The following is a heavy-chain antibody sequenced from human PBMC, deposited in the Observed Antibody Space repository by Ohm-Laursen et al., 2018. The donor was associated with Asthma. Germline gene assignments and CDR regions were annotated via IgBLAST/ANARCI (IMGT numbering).Heavy chain of an antibody. CDR2: GGSYYDGGLK. D-gene: IGHD5-12*01. CDR3: AKEGYSGYESGPGDY. Sequence: SLRLSCAASGFTFRSYAMHWVRQAPGKGLEWVAVGGSYYDGGLKYYADSVNGRFTISRDNSKNTLYLQMNSLRAEDTAVYYCAKEGYSGYESGPGDYWGQGTLVTVSS. J-gene: IGHJ4*02. CDR1: GFTFRSYA. V-gene: IGHV3-30-3*01.